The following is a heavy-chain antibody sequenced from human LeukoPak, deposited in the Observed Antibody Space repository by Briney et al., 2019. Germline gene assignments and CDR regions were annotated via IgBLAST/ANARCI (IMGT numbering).Heavy chain of an antibody. CDR2: IIPIFGTA. V-gene: IGHV1-69*05. D-gene: IGHD1-1*01. J-gene: IGHJ5*02. CDR3: ARDLGRSTTGTTGWFDP. CDR1: GGTFSSYA. Sequence: SVKVSCKASGGTFSSYAISWVRQAPGQGLEWMGGIIPIFGTANYAQKFQGRVTITTDESTSTAYMELSSLRSEDTAVYYCARDLGRSTTGTTGWFDPWGQRTLVTVSS.